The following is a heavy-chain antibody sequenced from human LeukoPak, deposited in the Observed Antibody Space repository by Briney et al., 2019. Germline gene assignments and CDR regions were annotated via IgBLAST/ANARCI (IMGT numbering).Heavy chain of an antibody. J-gene: IGHJ4*02. D-gene: IGHD3/OR15-3a*01. CDR2: INQDGSEK. V-gene: IGHV3-7*01. Sequence: HSGGSLRLSCAASGFIFSRYWMGWVRQAPGKGREWVANINQDGSEKYYGDSVQGRFTISRDNARNSLYLQMTSLRDEDTAIYYCAGDLGGPWTHWGQGTLVTVSS. CDR1: GFIFSRYW. CDR3: AGDLGGPWTH.